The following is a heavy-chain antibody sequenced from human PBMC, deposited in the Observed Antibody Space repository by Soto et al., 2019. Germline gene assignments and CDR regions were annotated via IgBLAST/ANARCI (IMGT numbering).Heavy chain of an antibody. Sequence: QVQLVQSGAEVKKPGSSVKVSCKASGGTFSSYAISWVRQAPGQGLEWMGGIIPIFGTANYAQKFQGRVTITADKSTGTAYMELSSLRSEDTAVYYGASGAIWTPVTPDYYDGMDVWGQGTTVTVSS. CDR1: GGTFSSYA. CDR3: ASGAIWTPVTPDYYDGMDV. V-gene: IGHV1-69*06. D-gene: IGHD3-3*01. CDR2: IIPIFGTA. J-gene: IGHJ6*02.